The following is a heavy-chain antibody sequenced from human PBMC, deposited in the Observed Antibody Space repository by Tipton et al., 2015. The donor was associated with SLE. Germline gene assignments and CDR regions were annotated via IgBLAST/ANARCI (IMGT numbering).Heavy chain of an antibody. CDR1: DASINSGDYY. CDR2: IYDGGST. D-gene: IGHD3-3*02. CDR3: ARRSLLAVPK. Sequence: LRLSCTVSDASINSGDYYWVWIRQPPGKGLEWVGSIYDGGSTYYNPSLKSRVTISADTSNKHFSLKLSSVTAADTAVYYCARRSLLAVPKWGQGTLVTVSS. J-gene: IGHJ4*02. V-gene: IGHV4-39*02.